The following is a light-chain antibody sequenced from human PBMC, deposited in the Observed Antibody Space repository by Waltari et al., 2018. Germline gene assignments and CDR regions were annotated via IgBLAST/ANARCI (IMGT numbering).Light chain of an antibody. J-gene: IGLJ3*02. CDR3: SSYAGSVV. V-gene: IGLV2-23*02. Sequence: QSALTQPASVSGSRGQSITISCTGSSSDIGSYNFVSWYQHHPGKAPKPLIYGVNNRPSGVSNRFSGSKSGNTASLTISGLQAEDEADYYCSSYAGSVVFGGGTKLTVL. CDR2: GVN. CDR1: SSDIGSYNF.